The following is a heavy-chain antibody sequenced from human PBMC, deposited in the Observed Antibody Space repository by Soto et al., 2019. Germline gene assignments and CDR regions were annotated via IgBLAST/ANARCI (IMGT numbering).Heavy chain of an antibody. CDR3: ARARRGYCSSTSCYGNYYYYMDV. CDR1: GYTFTSYD. D-gene: IGHD2-2*01. CDR2: MNPNSGNT. V-gene: IGHV1-8*01. J-gene: IGHJ6*03. Sequence: ASVKVSCKAPGYTFTSYDINWVRQATGQGLEWMGWMNPNSGNTGYAQKFQGRVTMTRNTSISTAYMELSSLRSEDTAVYYCARARRGYCSSTSCYGNYYYYMDVWGKGTTVTVSS.